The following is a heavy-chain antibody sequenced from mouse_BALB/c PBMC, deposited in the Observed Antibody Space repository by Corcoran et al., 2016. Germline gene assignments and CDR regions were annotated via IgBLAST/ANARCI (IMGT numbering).Heavy chain of an antibody. Sequence: LVMRGASVKISCRAFGYSCTGYYMHWVKQGHGKSLEWIGYIGSYNGATSYNQKFKGKATFTVDTSSSTAYMQFNSLTSEDSAVYYCARGLRPYALDYWGQGTSVTVSP. D-gene: IGHD1-2*01. CDR1: GYSCTGYY. V-gene: IGHV1S34*01. J-gene: IGHJ4*01. CDR3: ARGLRPYALDY. CDR2: IGSYNGAT.